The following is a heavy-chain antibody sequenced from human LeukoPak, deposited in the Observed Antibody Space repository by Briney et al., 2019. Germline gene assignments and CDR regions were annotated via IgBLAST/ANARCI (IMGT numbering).Heavy chain of an antibody. CDR2: IIPIFGTA. CDR3: ARVFEDGYRSGYYSY. CDR1: GDTFSSYA. Sequence: SVKVSCKASGDTFSSYAINWVRQAPGQGLEWMGRIIPIFGTANYAQKFQGRVTITTDESTSTAYMELSSLRSEDTAVYYCARVFEDGYRSGYYSYWGQGTLVTVSS. D-gene: IGHD3-22*01. J-gene: IGHJ4*02. V-gene: IGHV1-69*05.